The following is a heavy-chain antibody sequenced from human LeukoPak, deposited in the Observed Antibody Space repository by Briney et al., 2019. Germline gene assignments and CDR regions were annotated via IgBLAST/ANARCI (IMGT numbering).Heavy chain of an antibody. CDR3: AKECDYSPGHKFDL. V-gene: IGHV3-23*01. CDR1: GFTFNNYL. CDR2: LFTGGGRT. D-gene: IGHD3-10*01. J-gene: IGHJ4*02. Sequence: GGSLRLSCAASGFTFNNYLMSWVRQAPGKGLEWVSVLFTGGGRTLYADSVKGRFTISGDTSRTTLYLQMNGLRAEDTAVYYCAKECDYSPGHKFDLWGQGTLVTVSS.